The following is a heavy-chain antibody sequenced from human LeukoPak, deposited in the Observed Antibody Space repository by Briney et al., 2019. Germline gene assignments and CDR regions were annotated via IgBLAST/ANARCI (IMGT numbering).Heavy chain of an antibody. Sequence: SETLSLTCTVSGGSISSSSYYWGWIRQPPGKGLEYIGYIYTSGSTNYNPSLKSRVTISVDTSKNQFSLKLSSVTAADTAVYYCARRQASGWFDPWGQGTLVTVSS. J-gene: IGHJ5*02. CDR1: GGSISSSSYY. CDR2: IYTSGST. D-gene: IGHD1-26*01. V-gene: IGHV4-61*05. CDR3: ARRQASGWFDP.